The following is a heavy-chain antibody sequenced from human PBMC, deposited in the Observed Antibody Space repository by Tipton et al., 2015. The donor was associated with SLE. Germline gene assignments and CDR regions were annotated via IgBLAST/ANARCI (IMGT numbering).Heavy chain of an antibody. CDR3: ATRANSWAPFDY. J-gene: IGHJ4*02. CDR1: GGSINSGNYY. Sequence: TLSLTCSVSGGSINSGNYYCHWVRQPAGKGLEWIGRVHSGGSINYNPSLKSRVTISVDTSKTQCSLNLISVTAADTAMYYCATRANSWAPFDYWGQGTPVTVSS. V-gene: IGHV4-61*02. CDR2: VHSGGSI. D-gene: IGHD6-13*01.